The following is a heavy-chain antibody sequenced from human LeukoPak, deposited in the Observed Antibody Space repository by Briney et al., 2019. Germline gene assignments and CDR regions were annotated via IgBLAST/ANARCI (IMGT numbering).Heavy chain of an antibody. V-gene: IGHV1-46*01. J-gene: IGHJ4*02. D-gene: IGHD6-13*01. CDR2: INPSGGST. CDR3: ARDAFRPLSGSSWGEFDY. Sequence: ASVKVSCKASGYTFTSYYMHWVRQAPGQGLEWMGIINPSGGSTSYAQKFQGRVTMTRDTSTSTVYMELSSLRSEDTAVYYCARDAFRPLSGSSWGEFDYWGQGTLVTVSS. CDR1: GYTFTSYY.